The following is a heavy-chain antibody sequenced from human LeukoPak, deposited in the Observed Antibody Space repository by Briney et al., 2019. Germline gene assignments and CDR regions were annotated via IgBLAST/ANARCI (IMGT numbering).Heavy chain of an antibody. CDR3: ARTAGQWLMQYNWFDP. Sequence: GESLKISCKGSGYSFTSYWIGWVRQMPGKGLEWMGIIYPGDSDTRYSPSFQGQVTISADKSISTAYLQWSSLKASDTAMYYCARTAGQWLMQYNWFDPWGQGTLVTVSA. J-gene: IGHJ5*02. D-gene: IGHD6-19*01. CDR1: GYSFTSYW. CDR2: IYPGDSDT. V-gene: IGHV5-51*01.